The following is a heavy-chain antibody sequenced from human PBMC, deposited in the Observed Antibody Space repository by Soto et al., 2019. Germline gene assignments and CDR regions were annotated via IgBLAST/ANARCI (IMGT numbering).Heavy chain of an antibody. CDR2: INTNSGGT. Sequence: ASVKVSCKASGYTFTGYYMHWVRQAPGQGLEGMGWINTNSGGTNYAQKFQGWVTMNRDTSISTAYMELSSLRSDETAVYYCAIPSRRKSSGWYYFDYWGQGTLVTVSS. J-gene: IGHJ4*02. CDR3: AIPSRRKSSGWYYFDY. V-gene: IGHV1-2*04. CDR1: GYTFTGYY. D-gene: IGHD6-19*01.